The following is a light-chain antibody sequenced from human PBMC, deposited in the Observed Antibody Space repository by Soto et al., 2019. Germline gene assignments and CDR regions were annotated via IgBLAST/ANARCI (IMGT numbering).Light chain of an antibody. V-gene: IGKV1-6*01. CDR2: AAS. CDR3: QQLFDSPIT. Sequence: AIQMTQSPSSLSASVGDRVTISCRASQAIRDDLGWYQQKPGKAPKVLIFAASILESGVPSRFSGSGSGTDFTLTINSLQPEDFATYYCQQLFDSPITFGQGTRLEI. J-gene: IGKJ5*01. CDR1: QAIRDD.